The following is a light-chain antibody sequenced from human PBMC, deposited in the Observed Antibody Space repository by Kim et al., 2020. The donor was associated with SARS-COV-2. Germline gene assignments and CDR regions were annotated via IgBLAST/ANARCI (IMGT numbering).Light chain of an antibody. Sequence: EVVLTQSPATLSVSPGDRANLSCRASQSINTNLAWYQQKPGQAPRLLIFGASIRATGFPARFSGSGSGREFTLTISSLQSEDFAVYYCQQYYKWASVTFGGGTKVDIK. CDR1: QSINTN. J-gene: IGKJ4*01. CDR2: GAS. V-gene: IGKV3D-15*01. CDR3: QQYYKWASVT.